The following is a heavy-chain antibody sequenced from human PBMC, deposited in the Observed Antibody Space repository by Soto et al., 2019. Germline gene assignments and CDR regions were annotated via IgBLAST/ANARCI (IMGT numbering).Heavy chain of an antibody. CDR2: IYYSGST. V-gene: IGHV4-31*03. CDR3: ARLSSGERLNFDY. J-gene: IGHJ4*02. Sequence: QVQLQESGPGLEKPSQTLSLTCTVSGGSISSGGYYWSWIRQHPGKGLEWIGYIYYSGSTYSNPSLKSRVTISLDTSKNQFSLKLSSVTAADTAMYYCARLSSGERLNFDYWGQGTLVTVSS. D-gene: IGHD3-10*02. CDR1: GGSISSGGYY.